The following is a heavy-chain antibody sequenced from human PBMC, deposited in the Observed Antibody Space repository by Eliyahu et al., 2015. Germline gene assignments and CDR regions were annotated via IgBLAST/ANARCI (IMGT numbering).Heavy chain of an antibody. Sequence: EVQLMESGGGLVQPGRSLRLPCAASGFPFDDYAMHWVRQAPGKGLEWVSSISWNRVSIGYADSVKGRFTISRDNAKNSLYLQMNSLRAEDTALYFCAKGAGVWGSYHIDYWGQGTLVTVSS. CDR2: ISWNRVSI. D-gene: IGHD3-16*02. CDR3: AKGAGVWGSYHIDY. CDR1: GFPFDDYA. J-gene: IGHJ4*02. V-gene: IGHV3-9*01.